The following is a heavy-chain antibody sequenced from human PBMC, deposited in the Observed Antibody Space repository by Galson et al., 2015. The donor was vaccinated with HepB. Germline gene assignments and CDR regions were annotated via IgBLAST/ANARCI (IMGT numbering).Heavy chain of an antibody. CDR2: IYPGDSDT. CDR3: ARLPEEWPRWAYYFDY. V-gene: IGHV5-51*01. J-gene: IGHJ4*02. CDR1: GYSFTSYW. Sequence: QSGAEVKKPGESLKISCKGSGYSFTSYWIGWVRQMPGKGLEWMGIIYPGDSDTRYSPSFQGQVTISADKSISTAYLRWSSLKASDTAMYYCARLPEEWPRWAYYFDYWGQGTLVTVSS. D-gene: IGHD5-12*01.